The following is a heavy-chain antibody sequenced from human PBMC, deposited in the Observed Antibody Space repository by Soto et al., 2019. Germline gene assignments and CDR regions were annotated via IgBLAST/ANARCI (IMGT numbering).Heavy chain of an antibody. CDR2: IIPMFGTS. V-gene: IGHV1-69*01. J-gene: IGHJ4*02. D-gene: IGHD2-2*02. CDR1: GGTFSGYA. CDR3: ARGSCSSTSCYKEYYFDL. Sequence: QAQLVQAGAEVKKPGSSVKVSCQASGGTFSGYAISWVRQAPGQGHEWMGEIIPMFGTSNYAQKSQGRVTITADESTSTAYMELSSLRSEDTAVYYCARGSCSSTSCYKEYYFDLWGQGTLVTVSS.